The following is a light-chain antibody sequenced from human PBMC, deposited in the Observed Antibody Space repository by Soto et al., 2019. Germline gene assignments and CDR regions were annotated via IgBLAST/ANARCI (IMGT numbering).Light chain of an antibody. CDR3: QQYNNWLT. CDR1: QSVSSN. V-gene: IGKV3-15*01. CDR2: GAS. J-gene: IGKJ5*01. Sequence: EIVMTQSPATLSVSPVERATLSCRASQSVSSNLAWYQQKPGQAPRLLIYGASTRATGIPARFSGSGSGTEFTLTISSLQSEDFAVYYCQQYNNWLTFGQATRLEIK.